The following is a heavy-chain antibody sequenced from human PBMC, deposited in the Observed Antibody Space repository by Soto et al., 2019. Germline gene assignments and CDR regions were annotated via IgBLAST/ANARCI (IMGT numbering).Heavy chain of an antibody. V-gene: IGHV4-4*02. D-gene: IGHD4-17*01. CDR2: IYPSGST. CDR3: AREDQGDYAAFDY. CDR1: GCSISSSNW. Sequence: QVQLQESGPGLVKPSGTLSLTCAVSGCSISSSNWWSWVRQPPGKGLEWNGEIYPSGSTNYNPSLKRRGTISVDKSKNQFSLKLSSVTAADTAVYYCAREDQGDYAAFDYWGQGTLVTVSS. J-gene: IGHJ4*02.